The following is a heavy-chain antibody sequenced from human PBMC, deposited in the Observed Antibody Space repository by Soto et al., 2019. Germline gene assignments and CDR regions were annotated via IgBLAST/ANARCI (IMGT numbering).Heavy chain of an antibody. J-gene: IGHJ4*02. CDR3: ARERTSMIVVGTTDY. CDR2: INSDGSST. Sequence: AGGSLRLSCAASGFTFSSYWMHWVRQAPGKGLVWVSRINSDGSSTSYADSVKGRFTISRDNAKNTLYLQMNSLRAEDKAVYYCARERTSMIVVGTTDYWGQGTLVTVSS. D-gene: IGHD3-22*01. CDR1: GFTFSSYW. V-gene: IGHV3-74*01.